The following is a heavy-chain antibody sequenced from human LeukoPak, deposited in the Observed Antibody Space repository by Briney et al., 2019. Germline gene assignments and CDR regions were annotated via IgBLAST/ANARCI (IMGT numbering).Heavy chain of an antibody. J-gene: IGHJ6*02. D-gene: IGHD3-16*01. Sequence: GGSLRLSCAASGFTFSNYAMTWVRQAPGKGLEWVSGISGSGSSTYYADSVKGRFTLSRDYPKNTLYLQMNSLRAEDTAVYFYARGGGLDVWGQGATVTVSS. CDR3: ARGGGLDV. CDR1: GFTFSNYA. V-gene: IGHV3-23*01. CDR2: ISGSGSST.